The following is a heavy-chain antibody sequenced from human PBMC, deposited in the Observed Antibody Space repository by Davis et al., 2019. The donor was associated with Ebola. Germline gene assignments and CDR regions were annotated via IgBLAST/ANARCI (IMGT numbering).Heavy chain of an antibody. CDR1: GGSFSGYY. Sequence: MPSETLSLTCAVYGGSFSGYYWSWIRQPPGKGLEWIGEINHSGSTNYNPSLKSRVTISVDTSKNQFSLKLSSVTAADTAVYYCARARGYSYIDYWGQGTLVTVSS. CDR2: INHSGST. V-gene: IGHV4-34*01. CDR3: ARARGYSYIDY. D-gene: IGHD5-18*01. J-gene: IGHJ4*02.